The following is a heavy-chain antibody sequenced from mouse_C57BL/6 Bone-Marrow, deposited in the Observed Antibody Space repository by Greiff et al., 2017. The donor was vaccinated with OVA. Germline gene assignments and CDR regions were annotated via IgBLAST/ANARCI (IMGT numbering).Heavy chain of an antibody. CDR2: ISSGGSYT. V-gene: IGHV5-6*01. D-gene: IGHD4-1*01. Sequence: EVQLVESGGDLVKPGGSLKLSCAASGFTFSSYGMSWVRQTPDKRLEWVATISSGGSYTYYPDSVKGRFTISRDNAKNTLYLQMSSLKSEDTAMYYCARHLGEYFDYWGQGTTLTVSS. J-gene: IGHJ2*01. CDR1: GFTFSSYG. CDR3: ARHLGEYFDY.